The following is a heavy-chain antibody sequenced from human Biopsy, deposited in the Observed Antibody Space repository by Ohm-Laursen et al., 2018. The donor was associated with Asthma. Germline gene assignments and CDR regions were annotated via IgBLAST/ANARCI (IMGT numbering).Heavy chain of an antibody. J-gene: IGHJ4*02. CDR1: GGTFNTYG. CDR3: VRKAGSCISRTCYSLDF. V-gene: IGHV1-69*13. Sequence: GASVKVSCKSLGGTFNTYGIGWARLAPGEGIEWMGGINSVLGTPTYPQKFQDRVTITADVSPSTVYMELSSLRSEDTDVYYCVRKAGSCISRTCYSLDFWGQGTLVTVSS. D-gene: IGHD2-2*01. CDR2: INSVLGTP.